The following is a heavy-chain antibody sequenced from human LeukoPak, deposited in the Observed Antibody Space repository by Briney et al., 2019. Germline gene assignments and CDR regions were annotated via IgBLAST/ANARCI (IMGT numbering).Heavy chain of an antibody. CDR1: GFTYSNYA. V-gene: IGHV3-48*04. Sequence: GGSLRLSCEASGFTYSNYAMNWVRQAPGKGLEWVSYISSSGSTIYYADSVKGRFTISRDNAKNSLYLQMNSLRAEDTAVYYCARQWLVEAFDIWGQGTMVTVSS. CDR3: ARQWLVEAFDI. J-gene: IGHJ3*02. D-gene: IGHD6-19*01. CDR2: ISSSGSTI.